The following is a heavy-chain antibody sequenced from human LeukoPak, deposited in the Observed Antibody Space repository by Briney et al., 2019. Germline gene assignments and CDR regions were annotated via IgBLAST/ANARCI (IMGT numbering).Heavy chain of an antibody. V-gene: IGHV3-7*01. CDR1: GFTFSDYY. CDR2: IKQDGSEK. Sequence: HAGGSLRLSCAASGFTFSDYYMSWIRQAPGKGLEWVANIKQDGSEKYYVDSVKGRFTISRDNAKNSLYLQMNSLRAEDTAVYYCARDGYNYQGWYYGMDVWGQGTTVTVSS. D-gene: IGHD5-24*01. J-gene: IGHJ6*02. CDR3: ARDGYNYQGWYYGMDV.